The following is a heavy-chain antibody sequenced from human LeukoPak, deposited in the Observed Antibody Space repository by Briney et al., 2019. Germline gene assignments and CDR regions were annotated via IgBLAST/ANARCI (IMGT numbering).Heavy chain of an antibody. CDR1: GFTFSDYA. D-gene: IGHD4-17*01. CDR2: ISSSSGTI. V-gene: IGHV3-48*04. CDR3: ARGATVWARMDV. Sequence: GGSLTLSCAASGFTFSDYAMSWVRQAPGKGLEWVSYISSSSGTIYYAGSVKGRFTFSRDNAKNSLYLQMSSLRAEDSAVYYCARGATVWARMDVWGKGTTVTVSS. J-gene: IGHJ6*03.